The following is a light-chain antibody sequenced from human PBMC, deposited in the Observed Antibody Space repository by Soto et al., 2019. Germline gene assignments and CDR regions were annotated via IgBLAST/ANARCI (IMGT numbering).Light chain of an antibody. CDR2: KAS. CDR3: QQYHTYMWT. CDR1: QSISSW. J-gene: IGKJ1*01. Sequence: DIHMSQSPSTVSSSLGDKVTITCLASQSISSWLAWYQQKPGKAPKLLIYKASTLKSEVPSRFSGSGSGTEFTLTISSLQLDDFATYYCQQYHTYMWTFGQGTKVDI. V-gene: IGKV1-5*03.